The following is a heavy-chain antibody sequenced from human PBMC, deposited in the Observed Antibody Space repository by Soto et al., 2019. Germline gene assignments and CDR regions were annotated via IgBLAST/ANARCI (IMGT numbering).Heavy chain of an antibody. J-gene: IGHJ6*02. V-gene: IGHV1-46*01. CDR2: INPSGGST. CDR1: GYTFTSYY. CDR3: AREGVAPYYYYGMDV. Sequence: GASVKVSCKASGYTFTSYYMHWVRQAPGQGLEWMGIINPSGGSTSYAQKFQGRVNMTRDTSTSTVYMELSSLRSDDTAVYYCAREGVAPYYYYGMDVWGQGTPVTVSS. D-gene: IGHD5-12*01.